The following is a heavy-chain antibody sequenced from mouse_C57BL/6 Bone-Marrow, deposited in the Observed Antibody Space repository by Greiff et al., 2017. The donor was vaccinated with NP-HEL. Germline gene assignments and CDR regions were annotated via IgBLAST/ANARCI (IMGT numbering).Heavy chain of an antibody. Sequence: ESGPGLVKPSQSLSLTCSVTGYSITSGYYWNWIRQFPGNKLEWMGYISYDGSNNYNPSLKNRISITRDTSKNQFFLKLNSVTTEDTATYYCAKAGSYTYWGQGTTLTVSS. D-gene: IGHD1-1*02. CDR1: GYSITSGYY. J-gene: IGHJ2*01. V-gene: IGHV3-6*01. CDR2: ISYDGSN. CDR3: AKAGSYTY.